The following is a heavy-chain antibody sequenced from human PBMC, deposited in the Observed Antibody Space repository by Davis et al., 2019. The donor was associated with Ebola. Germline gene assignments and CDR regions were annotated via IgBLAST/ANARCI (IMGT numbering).Heavy chain of an antibody. CDR2: INPSGGST. CDR3: ARGGESLLHYYYYGMDV. V-gene: IGHV1-46*01. CDR1: GYTFTSYY. Sequence: ASVKVSCKASGYTFTSYYMHWVRQAPGQGLEWMGIINPSGGSTSYAQKFQGRVTMTRDTSTSTVHMELSSLRSEDTAVYYCARGGESLLHYYYYGMDVWGQGTTVTVSS. J-gene: IGHJ6*02.